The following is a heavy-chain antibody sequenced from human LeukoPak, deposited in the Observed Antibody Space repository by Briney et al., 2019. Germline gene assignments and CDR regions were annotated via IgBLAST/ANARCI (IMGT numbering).Heavy chain of an antibody. CDR3: ARRLGTPNTAIDY. Sequence: PSETLSLTCGVSGYSISSGYDWGWIRQTPGKGLDWIGSVYHSGCTSYSPALKSRVTISLDTSKNQFSLKLNSVTATDTAIYFCARRLGTPNTAIDYWGQGTLVTVSS. D-gene: IGHD1/OR15-1a*01. V-gene: IGHV4-38-2*01. CDR1: GYSISSGYD. J-gene: IGHJ4*02. CDR2: VYHSGCT.